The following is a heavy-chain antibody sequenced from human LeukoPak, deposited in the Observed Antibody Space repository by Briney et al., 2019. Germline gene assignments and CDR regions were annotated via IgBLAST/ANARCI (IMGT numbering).Heavy chain of an antibody. J-gene: IGHJ4*02. CDR2: IYLHDDM. CDR3: ARRPVPGYFDY. CDR1: GFSLSTSGMG. D-gene: IGHD6-19*01. V-gene: IGHV2-5*01. Sequence: SGPTLLQPTQPLTLTCTFSGFSLSTSGMGVGWIRQPPGKALEWLTLIYLHDDMRYSPSLKSKLPITKDTSNNQVLLTITNMDPVDTATYYCARRPVPGYFDYWGQGILVTVSS.